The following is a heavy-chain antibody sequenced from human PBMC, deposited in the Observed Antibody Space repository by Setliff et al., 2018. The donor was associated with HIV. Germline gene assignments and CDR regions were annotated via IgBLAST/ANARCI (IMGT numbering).Heavy chain of an antibody. CDR2: IYTSGST. Sequence: SETLSLTCTVSGDSISSYYWNWIRQPPGKALEWIGYIYTSGSTSYNPSLKSRVTISVDTSKNQFSLKLTSMTATDTAAYYCARHLTGRLFDSWGQGTLVTVSS. V-gene: IGHV4-59*08. CDR1: GDSISSYY. J-gene: IGHJ5*01. CDR3: ARHLTGRLFDS.